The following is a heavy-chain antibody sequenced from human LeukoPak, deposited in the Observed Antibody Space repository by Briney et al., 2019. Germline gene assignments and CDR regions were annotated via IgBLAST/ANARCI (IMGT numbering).Heavy chain of an antibody. D-gene: IGHD3-3*01. CDR1: GFTFSSYW. J-gene: IGHJ3*02. V-gene: IGHV3-7*01. CDR3: AREGLRTERSDTDAFDI. Sequence: GGSLRLSCAASGFTFSSYWMSWVRQAPGKGLEWVANIKQDGSEKYYVDSVKGRFTISRDNAKNSLYLQMNSLRAEDTALYYCAREGLRTERSDTDAFDIWGQGTMVTVSS. CDR2: IKQDGSEK.